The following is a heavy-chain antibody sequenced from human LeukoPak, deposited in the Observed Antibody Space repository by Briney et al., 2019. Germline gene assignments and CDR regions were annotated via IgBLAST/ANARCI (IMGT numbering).Heavy chain of an antibody. V-gene: IGHV3-21*01. D-gene: IGHD3-9*01. Sequence: GGSLRLSCAASGFTFSSYSMNWVRQAPGKGLGWVSSISSSSSYIYYADSVKGRFTISRDNAKNSLYLQMNSLRAEDTAVYYCARDHFDILTGYRTYPNYYYYYMDVWGKGTTVTISS. CDR3: ARDHFDILTGYRTYPNYYYYYMDV. J-gene: IGHJ6*03. CDR2: ISSSSSYI. CDR1: GFTFSSYS.